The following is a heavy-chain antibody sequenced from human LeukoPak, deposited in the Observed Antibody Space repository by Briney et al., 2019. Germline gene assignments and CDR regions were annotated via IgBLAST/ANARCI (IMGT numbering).Heavy chain of an antibody. CDR3: ARGLDVVVPAALNTMDV. CDR2: INTDGSDI. D-gene: IGHD2-2*01. CDR1: GFSFNTYW. Sequence: GGSLRLSCAASGFSFNTYWMHWVRQAPGKGPVWVSRINTDGSDITYADSVKGRFTISRDNAKNSLYLQMNSLRAEDTAVYYCARGLDVVVPAALNTMDVWGKGTTVTVSS. J-gene: IGHJ6*03. V-gene: IGHV3-74*01.